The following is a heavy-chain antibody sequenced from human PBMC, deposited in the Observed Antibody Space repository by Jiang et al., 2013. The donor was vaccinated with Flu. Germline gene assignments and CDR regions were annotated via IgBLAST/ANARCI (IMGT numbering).Heavy chain of an antibody. D-gene: IGHD6-13*01. CDR2: TYYRSKWYN. J-gene: IGHJ6*02. CDR3: ARVSGIAAAGSFYYYGMDV. V-gene: IGHV6-1*01. CDR1: SVSSNSAA. Sequence: SVSSNSAAWNWIRQSPSRGLEWLGRTYYRSKWYNDYAVSVKSRITINPDTSKNQFSLQLNSVTPEDTAVYYCARVSGIAAAGSFYYYGMDVWGQGTTVTVSS.